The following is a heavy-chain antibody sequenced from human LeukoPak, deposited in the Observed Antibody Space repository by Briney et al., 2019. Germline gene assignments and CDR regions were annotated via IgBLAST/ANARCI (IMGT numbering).Heavy chain of an antibody. CDR2: ITGSGGST. Sequence: GGCLRLSCAASGFTFSSYAMSWVRQAPGKGLEWVSAITGSGGSTYYADSVKGRFTISRDNSKNTLYLQMNSLRAEDTAVYYCATSLDRSYFASWGQGTPVTVSS. D-gene: IGHD3-10*01. CDR1: GFTFSSYA. V-gene: IGHV3-23*01. J-gene: IGHJ4*02. CDR3: ATSLDRSYFAS.